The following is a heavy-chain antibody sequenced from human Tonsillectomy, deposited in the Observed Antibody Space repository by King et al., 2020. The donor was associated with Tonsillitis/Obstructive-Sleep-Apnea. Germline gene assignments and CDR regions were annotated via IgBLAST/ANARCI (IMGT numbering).Heavy chain of an antibody. CDR3: ARDQDNGSTSGIDE. D-gene: IGHD1-1*01. CDR2: ISSTSSVI. V-gene: IGHV3-48*02. CDR1: AFTFNTSS. J-gene: IGHJ4*02. Sequence: VQLVESGGGLVQPGGSLRLSCAASAFTFNTSSMNWVRQAPGKGLEWISSISSTSSVIHYADSVKGRFTISRDNAKNSLYLQMNSLRDEDTAVYYCARDQDNGSTSGIDEWGQGTVVTV.